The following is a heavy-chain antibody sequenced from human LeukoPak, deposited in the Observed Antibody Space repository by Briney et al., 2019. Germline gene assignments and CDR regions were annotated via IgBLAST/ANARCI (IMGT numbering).Heavy chain of an antibody. J-gene: IGHJ6*04. D-gene: IGHD3-10*01. CDR2: INANGNSS. CDR3: ARVYFYGSGSDTRDTYGMDV. V-gene: IGHV3-20*01. CDR1: GFNFDYYD. Sequence: GGSLRLSCAVSGFNFDYYDMSWVRHPPGKGLEWVSAINANGNSSGYADSVRGRFTISRDNAKKSLFLQMNSLRAEDKAFYHCARVYFYGSGSDTRDTYGMDVWGEGTTVTVSS.